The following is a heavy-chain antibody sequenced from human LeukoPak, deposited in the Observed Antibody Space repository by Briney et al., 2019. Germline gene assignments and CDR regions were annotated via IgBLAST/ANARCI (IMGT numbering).Heavy chain of an antibody. V-gene: IGHV1-2*02. Sequence: ASVKVSCKASGYTFTGYYMLWVRQAPGQGLEWMGWINPNSGGTNYAQKFQGRVTMTRDTSISTAYMELSRLRSDDTAVYYCARGPPLRIAVAGYFDYWGQGTLVTVSS. J-gene: IGHJ4*02. CDR3: ARGPPLRIAVAGYFDY. CDR2: INPNSGGT. D-gene: IGHD6-19*01. CDR1: GYTFTGYY.